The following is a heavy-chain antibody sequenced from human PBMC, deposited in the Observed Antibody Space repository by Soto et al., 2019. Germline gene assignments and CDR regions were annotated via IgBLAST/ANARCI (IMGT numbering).Heavy chain of an antibody. CDR2: ITPFNGNT. V-gene: IGHV1-45*02. CDR3: ASGRYDASGYFDY. D-gene: IGHD3-22*01. Sequence: GASVKVSCKGSGNTFTYVYLHWVRQAPGQALEWMGWITPFNGNTKYAQKFQDRVTFTGDTSLSTAYMELSSLRSDDTAMFYCASGRYDASGYFDYWGQGTLVTVSS. J-gene: IGHJ4*02. CDR1: GNTFTYVY.